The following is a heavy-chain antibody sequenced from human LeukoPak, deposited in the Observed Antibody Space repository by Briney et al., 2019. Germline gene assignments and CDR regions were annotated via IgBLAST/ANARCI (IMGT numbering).Heavy chain of an antibody. CDR2: ISAYNGNT. CDR3: ARAANYYYYYMDV. J-gene: IGHJ6*03. CDR1: GYTFTSYG. Sequence: GASVKVSCKASGYTFTSYGISWVRQAPGQGLEWMGWISAYNGNTNYAQKFQGRVTMTTDTSTSTAYLELRSLRSDDTAVYYCARAANYYYYYMDVWGKGTTVTVSS. V-gene: IGHV1-18*01.